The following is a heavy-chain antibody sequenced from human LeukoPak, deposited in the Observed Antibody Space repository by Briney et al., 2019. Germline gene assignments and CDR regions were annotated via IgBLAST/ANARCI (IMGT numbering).Heavy chain of an antibody. CDR2: ISGSGGST. CDR1: GFTFSSYA. D-gene: IGHD6-19*01. Sequence: GGSLRLSCAASGFTFSSYAMSWVRQAPGKWLEWVSAISGSGGSTYYADSVKGRFTISRDNSKNTLYLQMNSLRAEDTAVYYCAKDLEQWLIPYYFDYWGQGTLVTVSS. V-gene: IGHV3-23*01. J-gene: IGHJ4*02. CDR3: AKDLEQWLIPYYFDY.